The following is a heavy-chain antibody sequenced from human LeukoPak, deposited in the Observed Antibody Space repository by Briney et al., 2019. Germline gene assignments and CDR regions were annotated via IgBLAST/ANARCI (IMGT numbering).Heavy chain of an antibody. V-gene: IGHV3-30*18. CDR3: AKDGLRRFFDY. CDR2: IXHDGSNK. Sequence: PGGSLRLSCXASGFTFNXXXXXXXXXAPXXXXXWVAVIXHDGSNKYXXDSVKXRFTXSRDNSKNTLYLQMNSLRAEDTAVYYCAKDGLRRFFDYWGQGTLVTVSS. J-gene: IGHJ4*02. CDR1: GFTFNXXX. D-gene: IGHD5-12*01.